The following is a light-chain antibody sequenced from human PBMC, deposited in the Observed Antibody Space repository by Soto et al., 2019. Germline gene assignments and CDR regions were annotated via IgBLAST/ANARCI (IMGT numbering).Light chain of an antibody. CDR2: DDS. V-gene: IGLV3-21*02. CDR1: NIGRKS. CDR3: QVWDSTNDHFV. Sequence: SYELTQPPSVSVAPGQTARITCGGNNIGRKSVHWYQQKPGQAPVLAVFDDSDRPSGIPERFSGSNSGNTATLTISSVEAGDEADYFCQVWDSTNDHFVFGTGTKATVL. J-gene: IGLJ1*01.